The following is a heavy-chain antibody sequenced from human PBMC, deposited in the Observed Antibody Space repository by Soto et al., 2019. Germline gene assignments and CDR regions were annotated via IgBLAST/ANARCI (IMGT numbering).Heavy chain of an antibody. V-gene: IGHV4-59*01. CDR2: LYYSDNT. D-gene: IGHD3-16*01. CDR1: GGSISPFY. CDR3: ARVGGVAARTFDY. J-gene: IGHJ4*02. Sequence: KPSETLSLTCTVSGGSISPFYLSWVRQPPGKGLEWIGYLYYSDNTNYNPSLKSRVTISVDASKNQVSLRLTSVTAADTAVYYCARVGGVAARTFDYWGQGTVVTVSS.